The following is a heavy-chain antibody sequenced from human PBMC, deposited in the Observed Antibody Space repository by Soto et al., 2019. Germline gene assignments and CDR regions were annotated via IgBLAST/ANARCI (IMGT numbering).Heavy chain of an antibody. CDR3: ARHGPLTTGTSWPLDY. Sequence: QLQLQESGPGLVKPSETLSLTCTVSGGSISSSSFYWGWIRQPPGKGLEWIGSIDYSGNTYYSPSLKSRLSISVDTSKNQFSLNLSSVTAADTAMYYCARHGPLTTGTSWPLDYWGQGTLVTVSS. D-gene: IGHD1-1*01. V-gene: IGHV4-39*01. CDR2: IDYSGNT. CDR1: GGSISSSSFY. J-gene: IGHJ4*02.